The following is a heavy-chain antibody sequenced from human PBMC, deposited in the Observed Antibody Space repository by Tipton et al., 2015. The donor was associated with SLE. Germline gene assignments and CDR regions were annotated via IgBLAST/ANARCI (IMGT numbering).Heavy chain of an antibody. J-gene: IGHJ4*02. Sequence: SLRLSCAASGFTVGDSCMSWVRQAPGKGLEWVSLIYVDGATNYADSVKGRFTISRDNSKNTLYLQMSSLRAEDTAVYYCVKGYSGFLGYFDYWGQGTLVTVSS. CDR3: VKGYSGFLGYFDY. V-gene: IGHV3-66*02. CDR1: GFTVGDSC. D-gene: IGHD5-12*01. CDR2: IYVDGAT.